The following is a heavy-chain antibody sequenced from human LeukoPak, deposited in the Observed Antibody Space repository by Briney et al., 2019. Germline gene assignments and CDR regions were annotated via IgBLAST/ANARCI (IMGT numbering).Heavy chain of an antibody. CDR3: ARGETSSSWSTFDY. V-gene: IGHV3-74*01. J-gene: IGHJ4*02. Sequence: GGSLRLSCAASGFIFSNYWMHWLRQAPGEGLVWVSRISGDGISTTYADSVKGRFTISRDSAKNTLYLQMNSLRAEDTAVYYCARGETSSSWSTFDYWGQGTLATVSS. CDR2: ISGDGIST. D-gene: IGHD6-13*01. CDR1: GFIFSNYW.